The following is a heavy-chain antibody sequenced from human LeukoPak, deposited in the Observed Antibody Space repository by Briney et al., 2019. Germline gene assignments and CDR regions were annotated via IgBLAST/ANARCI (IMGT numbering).Heavy chain of an antibody. CDR1: GYTFTGYY. Sequence: ASVKVSCKASGYTFTGYYMHWVRQATGQGLEWMGWMNPNSGNTGYAQKFQGRVTITRNTSISTAYMELSSLRSEDTAVYYCARGKRQWPAPRYYYYYYMDVWGKGTTVTVSS. CDR2: MNPNSGNT. D-gene: IGHD6-19*01. J-gene: IGHJ6*03. CDR3: ARGKRQWPAPRYYYYYYMDV. V-gene: IGHV1-8*03.